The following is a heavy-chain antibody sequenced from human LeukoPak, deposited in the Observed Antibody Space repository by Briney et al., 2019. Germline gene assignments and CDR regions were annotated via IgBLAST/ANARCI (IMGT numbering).Heavy chain of an antibody. CDR2: FYDSGNT. D-gene: IGHD1-26*01. Sequence: SETLSLTCTVSGYSISSGYYWGWIRQPPGQGLEWIGSFYDSGNTYYNPSLKSRVTISVDTSKNQFSLKVRSVTAADTAVYFCARGKSRGSHIDYWGQGTLVTVFS. CDR1: GYSISSGYY. CDR3: ARGKSRGSHIDY. V-gene: IGHV4-38-2*02. J-gene: IGHJ4*02.